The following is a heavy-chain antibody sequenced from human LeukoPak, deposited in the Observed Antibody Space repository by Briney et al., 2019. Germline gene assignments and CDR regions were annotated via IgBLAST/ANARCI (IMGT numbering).Heavy chain of an antibody. J-gene: IGHJ4*02. Sequence: PGGSLRLSCSASGFTFSRYAMHWVRQAPGKGLEYVSGINDNGGRTHYGDSVKGRFSISRDNSKNTLHLQMSTLRAEDPALYYCVKDVGGSYAFDYWGQGILVTVAS. CDR1: GFTFSRYA. CDR2: INDNGGRT. V-gene: IGHV3-64D*09. CDR3: VKDVGGSYAFDY. D-gene: IGHD1-26*01.